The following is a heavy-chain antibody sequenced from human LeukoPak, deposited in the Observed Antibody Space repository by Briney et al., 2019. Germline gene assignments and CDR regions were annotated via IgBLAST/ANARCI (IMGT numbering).Heavy chain of an antibody. CDR3: VMDPNSDYLGAFDF. CDR2: ISGRGDTT. Sequence: GGSLRLSCAGSGFTFTNYAMTWVRQAPGKGLEWVSAISGRGDTTRYGESVKGRFTVSRDNSRDTLYLDMTNLRAEDAAVYFCVMDPNSDYLGAFDFWGQGTLVTVSS. CDR1: GFTFTNYA. D-gene: IGHD5-12*01. J-gene: IGHJ3*01. V-gene: IGHV3-23*01.